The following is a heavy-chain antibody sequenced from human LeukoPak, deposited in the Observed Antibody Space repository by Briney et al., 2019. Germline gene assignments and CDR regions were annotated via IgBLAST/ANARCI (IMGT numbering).Heavy chain of an antibody. V-gene: IGHV3-7*04. Sequence: PGGSLRLSCAASGLTVSSNYMSWVRQAPGKGLEWVANIKEDGSVTYYVDSVKGRFTISRDNAKNSLYLQMNSLRVEDTAIYYCARDYDGVRGHWWGQGTLVTVSS. CDR3: ARDYDGVRGHW. J-gene: IGHJ4*02. CDR1: GLTVSSNY. D-gene: IGHD2-8*01. CDR2: IKEDGSVT.